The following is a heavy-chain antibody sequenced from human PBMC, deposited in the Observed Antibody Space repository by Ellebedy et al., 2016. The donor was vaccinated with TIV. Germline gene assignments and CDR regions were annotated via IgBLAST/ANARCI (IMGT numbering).Heavy chain of an antibody. CDR1: GFIFSSYG. Sequence: GESLKISCAASGFIFSSYGMHWVRQAPGKGLEWVALISSDGNTKYYEDSMKGRFTISRDNSNNTLYLQVNSLRAEDTAVYYCAKDTRLGYDSTLDKWGQGTLVSVSS. V-gene: IGHV3-30*18. CDR3: AKDTRLGYDSTLDK. J-gene: IGHJ4*02. D-gene: IGHD5-12*01. CDR2: ISSDGNTK.